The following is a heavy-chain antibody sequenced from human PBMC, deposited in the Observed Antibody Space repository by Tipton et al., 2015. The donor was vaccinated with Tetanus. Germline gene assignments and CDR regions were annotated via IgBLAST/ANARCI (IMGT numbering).Heavy chain of an antibody. D-gene: IGHD6-19*01. J-gene: IGHJ4*02. V-gene: IGHV3-23*01. CDR1: GGSLSRYY. CDR2: ISGLGRTT. Sequence: LSLTCAVYGGSLSRYYWTWIRQPPGKGLEWVSGISGLGRTTDYADSVKGRFTVSRDNSKNTVFLQMNSLRAEDTAVYFCAKRGQQWVVSSYFDSWGQGTLVAVSS. CDR3: AKRGQQWVVSSYFDS.